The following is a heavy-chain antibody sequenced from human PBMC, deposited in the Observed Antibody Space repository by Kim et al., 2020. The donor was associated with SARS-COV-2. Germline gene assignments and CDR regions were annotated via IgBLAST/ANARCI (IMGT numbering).Heavy chain of an antibody. CDR1: GFTFSSYW. V-gene: IGHV3-74*01. D-gene: IGHD6-19*01. CDR3: ARERSGAVAGRFLNYGMDV. Sequence: GGSLRLSCAASGFTFSSYWMHWVRQAPEKGLVWVSRINSDGSSTSYADSVKGRFTISRDNAKNTLYLQMNSLRAEDTAVYYCARERSGAVAGRFLNYGMDVWGQGTTVTVSS. J-gene: IGHJ6*02. CDR2: INSDGSST.